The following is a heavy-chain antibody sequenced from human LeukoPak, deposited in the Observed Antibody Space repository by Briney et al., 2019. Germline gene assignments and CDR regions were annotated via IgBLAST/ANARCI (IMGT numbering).Heavy chain of an antibody. V-gene: IGHV3-66*01. CDR3: ARGRPKAYYYDSSGYYLDY. Sequence: GGSLRLSCAASGFTVSSNYMSWVRQAPGRGLEWVSVIYTGGSTYYADSVKGRFTISRDNSKNTLYLQMNSLRAEDTAVYYCARGRPKAYYYDSSGYYLDYWGQGTLVTVSS. CDR2: IYTGGST. CDR1: GFTVSSNY. J-gene: IGHJ4*02. D-gene: IGHD3-22*01.